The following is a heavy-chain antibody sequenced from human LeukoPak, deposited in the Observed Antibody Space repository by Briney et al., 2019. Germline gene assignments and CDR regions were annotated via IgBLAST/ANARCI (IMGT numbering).Heavy chain of an antibody. CDR3: ARHPSGSYYVDYYFDY. D-gene: IGHD1-26*01. CDR1: GGSISSGGYY. J-gene: IGHJ4*02. V-gene: IGHV4-39*01. CDR2: IYDSGST. Sequence: PSQTLSLTCTVSGGSISSGGYYWSWIRQHPGKGLEWIGSIYDSGSTYYNPSLKSRVTISVDTSKDQFSLKLNSVTAADTAVYYCARHPSGSYYVDYYFDYWGQGTLVTVSS.